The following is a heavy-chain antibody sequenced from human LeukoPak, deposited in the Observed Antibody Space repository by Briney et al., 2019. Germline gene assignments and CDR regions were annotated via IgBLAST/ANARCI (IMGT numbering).Heavy chain of an antibody. CDR1: GGSISSFY. CDR3: AGHHPRNTVDF. Sequence: PSETLSLTCTVSGGSISSFYWSWIRQPPGKGLEWIAYISDIGSINYNPSLKSRVTISLDTSKNQFSLKLSSVTAADTAVYYCAGHHPRNTVDFWGQGTLVTVSS. D-gene: IGHD2-8*02. CDR2: ISDIGSI. V-gene: IGHV4-59*08. J-gene: IGHJ4*02.